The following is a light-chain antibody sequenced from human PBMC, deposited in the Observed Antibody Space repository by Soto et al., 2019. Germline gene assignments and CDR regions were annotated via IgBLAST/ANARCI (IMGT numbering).Light chain of an antibody. CDR2: GAS. CDR3: QQYNDYRT. J-gene: IGKJ1*01. Sequence: EIVMTQSPDTLSVSPGERATLSCRASQSVSSNLAWYQQKPGHHPRLLIYGASTRATGLPARFRGSGSGTEFTLTISRLQSVDFAVYYCQQYNDYRTSGQGHKGEI. CDR1: QSVSSN. V-gene: IGKV3-15*01.